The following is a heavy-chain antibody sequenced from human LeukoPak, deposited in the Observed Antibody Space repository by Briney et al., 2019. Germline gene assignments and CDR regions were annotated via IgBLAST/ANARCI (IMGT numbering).Heavy chain of an antibody. Sequence: GGSLRLSCTASGFTFNFHVMHWVRQAPGKGLEWVALMSYDENNKYYADSVKGRFTISRDNSKNILYPRMNSLSAADTAVYYCARDATPEALGGYGDSPILDDWGQGTLVTVSS. CDR3: ARDATPEALGGYGDSPILDD. CDR2: MSYDENNK. D-gene: IGHD4-17*01. CDR1: GFTFNFHV. V-gene: IGHV3-30-3*01. J-gene: IGHJ4*02.